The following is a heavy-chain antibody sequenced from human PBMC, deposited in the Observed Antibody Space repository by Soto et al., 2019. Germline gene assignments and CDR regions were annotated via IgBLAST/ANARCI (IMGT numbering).Heavy chain of an antibody. CDR1: GCSFNSYA. V-gene: IGHV1-69*06. Sequence: SVKVSCKASGCSFNSYAISWVRQAPGQGLEWMGGIIPMSGRPNYAQRFQGKVTISADKFTSTVFMEVHSLTYEDTAVYYCARRGRESANWFDPWGQGTLVTVSS. CDR2: IIPMSGRP. J-gene: IGHJ5*02. CDR3: ARRGRESANWFDP.